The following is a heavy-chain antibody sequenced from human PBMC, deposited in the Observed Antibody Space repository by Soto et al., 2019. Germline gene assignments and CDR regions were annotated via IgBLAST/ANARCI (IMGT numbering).Heavy chain of an antibody. J-gene: IGHJ6*02. V-gene: IGHV4-30-4*01. D-gene: IGHD2-21*02. Sequence: QVQLQESDPGLVRPSQTLSLTCTVSGGSISVEHYHWTWIRQPPGKGLEWIGYIHYSGSVYYNPSLQSRLSMSHDTSKNLFSLKLASVTAADTAVYFCVREDDGGDSDYYGLDVWGQGTTVTVSS. CDR3: VREDDGGDSDYYGLDV. CDR2: IHYSGSV. CDR1: GGSISVEHYH.